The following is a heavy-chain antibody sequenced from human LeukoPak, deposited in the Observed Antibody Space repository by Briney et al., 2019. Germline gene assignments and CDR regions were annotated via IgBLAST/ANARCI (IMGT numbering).Heavy chain of an antibody. Sequence: GGSLRLSCAASGFTFSSYEMNWVRQAPGKGLEWVSVISDSGDRTYYADSVKGRFTISRDNSKNTLYLQMNSLRAEDTAVYYCARDKSYGSGSPFDYWGQGTLVTVSS. CDR2: ISDSGDRT. J-gene: IGHJ4*02. CDR3: ARDKSYGSGSPFDY. CDR1: GFTFSSYE. D-gene: IGHD3-10*01. V-gene: IGHV3-23*01.